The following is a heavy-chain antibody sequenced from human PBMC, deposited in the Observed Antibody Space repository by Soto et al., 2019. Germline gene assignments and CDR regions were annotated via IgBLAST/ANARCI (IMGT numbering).Heavy chain of an antibody. CDR2: INHSGST. D-gene: IGHD2-8*01. CDR1: GGSFSGYY. CDR3: ARVRRMLSSAFDI. Sequence: SETLSHTCAVYGGSFSGYYWSWIRQPPGKGLEWIGEINHSGSTNYNPSLKSRVTISVDTSKNQFSLKLSSVTAADTAVYYCARVRRMLSSAFDIWGQGTMVTVSS. J-gene: IGHJ3*02. V-gene: IGHV4-34*01.